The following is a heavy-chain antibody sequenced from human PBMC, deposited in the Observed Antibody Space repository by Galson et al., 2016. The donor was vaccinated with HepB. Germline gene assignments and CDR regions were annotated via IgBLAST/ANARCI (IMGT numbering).Heavy chain of an antibody. J-gene: IGHJ6*02. CDR2: ITSLSTAA. D-gene: IGHD3-10*01. Sequence: SLRLSCAASGFTFGSYGMNWVRQAPGKWLEWISYITSLSTAAYYADSVKGRFFISRDNVRNAVFLQMNSLSDEDTAVYYCARAGHGSGSYYDYSYFAMDVWGQGTTVTVSS. CDR3: ARAGHGSGSYYDYSYFAMDV. V-gene: IGHV3-48*02. CDR1: GFTFGSYG.